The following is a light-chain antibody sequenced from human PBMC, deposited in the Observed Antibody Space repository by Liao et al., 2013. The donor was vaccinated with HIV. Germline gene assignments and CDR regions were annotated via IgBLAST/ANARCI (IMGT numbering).Light chain of an antibody. CDR3: QVWDSSSDHRV. V-gene: IGLV3-21*04. J-gene: IGLJ3*02. CDR1: NIGGKS. Sequence: SYELTQPPSVSVAPGKTARITCGGNNIGGKSVHWYQQRPGQAPVLVISDNTDRPSEIPARFSGSISGNTATLTISRVEAGDEADYYCQVWDSSSDHRVFGGGTKLTVL. CDR2: DNT.